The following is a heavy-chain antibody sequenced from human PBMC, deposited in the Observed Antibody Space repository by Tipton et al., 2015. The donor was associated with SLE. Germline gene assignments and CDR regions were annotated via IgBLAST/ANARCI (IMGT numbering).Heavy chain of an antibody. CDR2: ITSKIDGGTT. Sequence: SLRLSCAASGFTFMSFAMHWVRQAPGKGLQWVGRITSKIDGGTTDYAAPVKGRFSISRDDSKNMLYLQMSSLKTEDTAVYYCSTYLNTTIVEDFWGQGTLVTVSS. D-gene: IGHD5-18*01. J-gene: IGHJ4*02. V-gene: IGHV3-15*01. CDR3: STYLNTTIVEDF. CDR1: GFTFMSFA.